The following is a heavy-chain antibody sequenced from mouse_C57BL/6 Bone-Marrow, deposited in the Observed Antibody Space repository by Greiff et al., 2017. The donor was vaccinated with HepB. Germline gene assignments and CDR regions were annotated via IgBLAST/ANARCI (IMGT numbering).Heavy chain of an antibody. CDR2: INPGSGGT. CDR3: ARGGANWDWYFDV. J-gene: IGHJ1*03. V-gene: IGHV1-54*01. CDR1: GYAFTNYL. D-gene: IGHD4-1*01. Sequence: VQLQQSGAELVRPGTSVKVSCKASGYAFTNYLIEWVKQRPGQGLEWIGVINPGSGGTNYNEKFKGKATLTADKSSSTAYMQLSSLTSEDSAVYFCARGGANWDWYFDVWGTGTTVTVSS.